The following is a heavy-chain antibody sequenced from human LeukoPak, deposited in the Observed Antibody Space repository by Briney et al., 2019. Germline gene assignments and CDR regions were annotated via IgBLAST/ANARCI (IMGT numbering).Heavy chain of an antibody. J-gene: IGHJ6*02. Sequence: ASVKVSCKASGYTFTNYYLHWVRQAPGQGLEWMGIINPSGGSTSYAQKFQGRVTMTRDTSTSTVYMEMTSLRSEDTAVYFCEWFSESDGLDVWGQGTTVTVSS. CDR2: INPSGGST. V-gene: IGHV1-46*01. D-gene: IGHD3-22*01. CDR3: EWFSESDGLDV. CDR1: GYTFTNYY.